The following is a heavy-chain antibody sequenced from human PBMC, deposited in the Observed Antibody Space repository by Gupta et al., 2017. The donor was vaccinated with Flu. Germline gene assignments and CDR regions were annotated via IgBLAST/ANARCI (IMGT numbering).Heavy chain of an antibody. J-gene: IGHJ4*02. Sequence: VLVKPTETLTLTCTVSGFSLSNARMGVSWIRQPPGKALEWVAHIFSNDEKSYNTSLKSRLTISKDTSKSQVVLTMTNMDPVDTATYYCARIGGSEPLDQWGQGTLGTVSA. CDR3: ARIGGSEPLDQ. CDR1: GFSLSNARMG. CDR2: IFSNDEK. D-gene: IGHD2-15*01. V-gene: IGHV2-26*01.